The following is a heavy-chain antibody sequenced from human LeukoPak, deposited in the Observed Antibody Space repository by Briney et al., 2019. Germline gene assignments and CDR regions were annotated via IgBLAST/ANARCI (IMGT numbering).Heavy chain of an antibody. D-gene: IGHD3-3*01. V-gene: IGHV4-59*12. CDR3: ARVRFLESYYFDY. Sequence: PSETLSLTCTVSGGSISSYYWSWIRQPPGKGLEWIGYIYYSGSTNYNPSLKSRVTISVDTSKNQFSLKLSSVTAADTAVYYCARVRFLESYYFDYWGQGTLVTVSS. CDR1: GGSISSYY. J-gene: IGHJ4*02. CDR2: IYYSGST.